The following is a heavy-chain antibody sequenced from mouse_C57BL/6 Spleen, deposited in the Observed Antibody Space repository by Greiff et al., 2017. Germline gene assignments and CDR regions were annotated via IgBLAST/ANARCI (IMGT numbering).Heavy chain of an antibody. J-gene: IGHJ4*01. V-gene: IGHV1-69*01. CDR1: GYTFTSYW. D-gene: IGHD2-4*01. Sequence: QVQLKQPGAELVMPGASVKLSCKASGYTFTSYWMHWVKQRPGQGLEWIGEIDPSDSYTNYNQKFKGKSTLTVDKSSSTAYMQLSSLTSEDSAVYYCARKLLYYDYDGYAMDYWGQGTSVTVSS. CDR3: ARKLLYYDYDGYAMDY. CDR2: IDPSDSYT.